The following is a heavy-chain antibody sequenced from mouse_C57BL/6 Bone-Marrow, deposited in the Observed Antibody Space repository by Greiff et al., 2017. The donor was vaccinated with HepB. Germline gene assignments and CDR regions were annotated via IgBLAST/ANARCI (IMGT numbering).Heavy chain of an antibody. V-gene: IGHV1-81*01. J-gene: IGHJ2*01. Sequence: QVQLQQSGAELARPGASVKLSCKASGYTFTSYGISWVKQRTGQGLEWIGEIYPRSGNTYYNEKFKGKATLTADKSSSTAYMELRSLTSGDSAVYFCALVATPGYWGQGTTLTVSS. CDR2: IYPRSGNT. CDR3: ALVATPGY. D-gene: IGHD1-1*01. CDR1: GYTFTSYG.